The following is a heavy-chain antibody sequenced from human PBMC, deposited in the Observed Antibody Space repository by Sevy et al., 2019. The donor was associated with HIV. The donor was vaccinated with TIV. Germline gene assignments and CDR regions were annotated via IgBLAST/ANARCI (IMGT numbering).Heavy chain of an antibody. J-gene: IGHJ6*02. V-gene: IGHV3-33*07. CDR2: VSSDESNK. Sequence: GGSLRLSCAASGFTFINYGMYWVRQAPGKGLEWVAFVSSDESNKYYVESVKGRFTISRDNSKNPLYLQMNSLRPEDNAVYYSARDAQRLPLGELSRIPSAGGGMDVWGQGTAVTVSS. CDR3: ARDAQRLPLGELSRIPSAGGGMDV. CDR1: GFTFINYG. D-gene: IGHD3-16*02.